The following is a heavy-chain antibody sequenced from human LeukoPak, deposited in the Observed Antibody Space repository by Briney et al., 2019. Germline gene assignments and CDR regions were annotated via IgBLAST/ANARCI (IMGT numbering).Heavy chain of an antibody. J-gene: IGHJ6*02. CDR1: GGSISSGGYY. V-gene: IGHV4-31*03. D-gene: IGHD3-3*01. CDR2: IYYSGST. CDR3: ARVDGSISRHYYYYYGMDV. Sequence: PSQTLSLTCTVSGGSISSGGYYWSWIRQHPGKGLEWIGYIYYSGSTYYNPSLKSRVTLSVDTSKSQFSLKLSSVTAADTAVYYCARVDGSISRHYYYYYGMDVWGQGTTVTVSS.